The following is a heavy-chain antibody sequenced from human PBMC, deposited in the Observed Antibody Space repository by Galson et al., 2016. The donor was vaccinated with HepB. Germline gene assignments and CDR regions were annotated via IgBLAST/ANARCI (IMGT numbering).Heavy chain of an antibody. Sequence: ETLSLTCTISGDSISNYYWSWIRQPPGKGLEWLAYIYHTGYSKNNPSLKSRVSISLDTSKTEFSLKLHSVTAADTAVYYCAGAGDGSGTFDFWGQGALVTVSS. D-gene: IGHD3-22*01. CDR2: IYHTGYS. CDR3: AGAGDGSGTFDF. J-gene: IGHJ4*02. V-gene: IGHV4-59*08. CDR1: GDSISNYY.